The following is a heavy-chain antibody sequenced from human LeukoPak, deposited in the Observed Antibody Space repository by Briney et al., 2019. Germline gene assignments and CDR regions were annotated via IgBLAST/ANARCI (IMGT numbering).Heavy chain of an antibody. CDR1: GFTFSSYA. V-gene: IGHV3-30*04. Sequence: PGGSLRLSCAASGFTFSSYAMHWVRQAPGKGLEWVAVISYDGSNKYYADSVKGRFTISRDNSKNTLYLQMNSLRAEDTAVYYCAKRAELGVIKGPSDYWGQGTLVTVSS. J-gene: IGHJ4*02. CDR2: ISYDGSNK. D-gene: IGHD3-10*01. CDR3: AKRAELGVIKGPSDY.